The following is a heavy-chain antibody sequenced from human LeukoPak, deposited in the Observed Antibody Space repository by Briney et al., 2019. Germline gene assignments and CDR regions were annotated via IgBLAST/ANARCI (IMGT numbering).Heavy chain of an antibody. CDR2: IYSSGST. J-gene: IGHJ4*02. CDR3: ARTKLAGDQYFFDY. D-gene: IGHD4-17*01. Sequence: SETLSLTCTVSGGSISNYYWSWVRQPAGKGLEWIGCIYSSGSTTYNPSLKSRVSMSADTYKNQFSLKLNSVTAADTAVYYCARTKLAGDQYFFDYWGQGALVTVSS. CDR1: GGSISNYY. V-gene: IGHV4-4*07.